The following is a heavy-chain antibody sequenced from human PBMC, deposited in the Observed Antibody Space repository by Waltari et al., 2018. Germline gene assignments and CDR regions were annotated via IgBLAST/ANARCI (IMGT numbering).Heavy chain of an antibody. V-gene: IGHV3-49*04. CDR1: GFPFGDYA. J-gene: IGHJ4*02. CDR3: TRSPWGVDY. Sequence: EVQLVESGGGLVQPGRSLRLSCTASGFPFGDYAMSWVRQAPGKGLEWVGFIRSKAYGGTTEYAASVKGRFTISRDDSKSIAYLQMNSLKTEDTAVYYCTRSPWGVDYWGQGTLVTVSS. CDR2: IRSKAYGGTT. D-gene: IGHD3-16*01.